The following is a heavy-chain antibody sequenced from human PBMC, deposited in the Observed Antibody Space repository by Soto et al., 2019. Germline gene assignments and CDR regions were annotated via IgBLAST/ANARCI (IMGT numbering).Heavy chain of an antibody. J-gene: IGHJ3*02. CDR1: GYTFTNYY. CDR3: ATVYYLDSSHPGEGAFDI. CDR2: INPSGGNT. D-gene: IGHD3-22*01. V-gene: IGHV1-46*01. Sequence: ASVKVSCKASGYTFTNYYIHWVRQAPGQGLEWMGMINPSGGNTTYAQNFQGRVTMTRDTSASIVYMELSSLRSEDTAVFYCATVYYLDSSHPGEGAFDIWGQATMVTVSS.